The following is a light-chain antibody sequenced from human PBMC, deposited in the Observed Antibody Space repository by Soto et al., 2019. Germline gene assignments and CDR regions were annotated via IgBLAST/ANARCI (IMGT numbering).Light chain of an antibody. Sequence: NFMLTQPHSVSESPGKTFIISCTRSSGAIASNSVQWYQQRPGSAPSTVIYEDNQRPSGVPDRFSGSTDGSSNSASLTISGLQTEDEADYYCQSYDSNTVVFGGGTKPPS. V-gene: IGLV6-57*04. CDR1: SGAIASNS. J-gene: IGLJ2*01. CDR3: QSYDSNTVV. CDR2: EDN.